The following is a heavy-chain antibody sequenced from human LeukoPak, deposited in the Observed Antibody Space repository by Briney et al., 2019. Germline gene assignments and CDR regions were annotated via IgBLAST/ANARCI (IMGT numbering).Heavy chain of an antibody. CDR1: GFTFSSYA. D-gene: IGHD3-10*01. CDR2: ISGSGGST. CDR3: AKVLNYYGSGYFDY. V-gene: IGHV3-23*01. Sequence: GGSLRLSCAASGFTFSSYAMSWVRQAPGKGLEWVSAISGSGGSTHYADSVKGRFTISRDNSKNTLYLQMNSLRAEDTAVYYCAKVLNYYGSGYFDYWGQGTLVAVSS. J-gene: IGHJ4*02.